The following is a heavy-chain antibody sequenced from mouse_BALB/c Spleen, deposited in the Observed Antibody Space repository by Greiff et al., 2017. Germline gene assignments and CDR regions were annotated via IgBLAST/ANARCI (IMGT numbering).Heavy chain of an antibody. J-gene: IGHJ3*01. Sequence: VQLKQPGPELVKPGASVKMSCKASGYTFTSYVMYWVKQKPGQGLEWIGYINPYNDDTKYNEKFKDKATLTSDKSSSTAYMELSSLTSEDSAVYYCARELRLGGIAYWGQGTLVTVSA. V-gene: IGHV1-14*01. D-gene: IGHD1-2*01. CDR2: INPYNDDT. CDR1: GYTFTSYV. CDR3: ARELRLGGIAY.